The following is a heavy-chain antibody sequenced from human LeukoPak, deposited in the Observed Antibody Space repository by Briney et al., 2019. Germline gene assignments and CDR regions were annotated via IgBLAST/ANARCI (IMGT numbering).Heavy chain of an antibody. V-gene: IGHV5-51*01. CDR2: IYPGDSDT. CDR3: ARRGTVVTRYYYGMDV. D-gene: IGHD4-23*01. J-gene: IGHJ6*02. Sequence: GESLKISCKGSGYSFTSYWIGWVRQMPGKGLEWMGIIYPGDSDTRYSPSFQGQVTISADKSISTAYLQWSSLKASDTAMYYCARRGTVVTRYYYGMDVWGQGTTATVSS. CDR1: GYSFTSYW.